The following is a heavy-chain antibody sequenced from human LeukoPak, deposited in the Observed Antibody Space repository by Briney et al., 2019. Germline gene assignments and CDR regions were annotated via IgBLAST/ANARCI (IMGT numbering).Heavy chain of an antibody. CDR2: IKFDESEK. CDR3: ARVTTNGYFEY. CDR1: GFTFSDYW. V-gene: IGHV3-7*04. J-gene: IGHJ4*02. D-gene: IGHD1-1*01. Sequence: PGGSLRLSCAASGFTFSDYWMSWVRQAPGKGLEWVASIKFDESEKHYMDSVKGRFTISRDSAKSSLYLQMNSLRAEDTAVYFCARVTTNGYFEYWGQGSLVTVSS.